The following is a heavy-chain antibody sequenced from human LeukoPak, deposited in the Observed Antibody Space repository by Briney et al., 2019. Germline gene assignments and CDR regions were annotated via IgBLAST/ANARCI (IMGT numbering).Heavy chain of an antibody. Sequence: GGSLRLSCAASGFTFSSYSMSWVRQAPRKGLEWVSSISSSSGYIYYVDSVKGRFTISRDNAKNSLYLQMNSLRAEDTAVYYCARNLIAVAGTGGDAFDIWGQGTMVTVSS. D-gene: IGHD6-19*01. CDR2: ISSSSGYI. V-gene: IGHV3-21*01. CDR3: ARNLIAVAGTGGDAFDI. J-gene: IGHJ3*02. CDR1: GFTFSSYS.